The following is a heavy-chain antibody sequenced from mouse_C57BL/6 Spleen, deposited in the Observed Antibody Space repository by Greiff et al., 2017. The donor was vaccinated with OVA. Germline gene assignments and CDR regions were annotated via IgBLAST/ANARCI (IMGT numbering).Heavy chain of an antibody. CDR3: ARSGTTVFDY. CDR1: GYTFTDYN. D-gene: IGHD1-1*01. Sequence: VQLKESGPELVKPGASVKIPCKASGYTFTDYNMDWVKQSHGKSLEWIGDINPNNGGTIYNQKFKGKATLTVDKSSSTAYMELRSLTSEDTAVYYCARSGTTVFDYWGQGTTLTVSS. J-gene: IGHJ2*01. V-gene: IGHV1-18*01. CDR2: INPNNGGT.